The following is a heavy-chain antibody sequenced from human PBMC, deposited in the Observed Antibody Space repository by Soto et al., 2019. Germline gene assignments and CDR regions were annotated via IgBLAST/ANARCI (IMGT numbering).Heavy chain of an antibody. J-gene: IGHJ6*02. Sequence: GGSLRLSCAASGFTFSSYGMHWVRQAPGKGLEWVAVISYDGSNKYYADSVKGRFTISRDNSKNTLYLQMNSLRAEDTAVYYCAKDFFSGYSYGYYYYYGMDVWGQGTTVTVSS. CDR3: AKDFFSGYSYGYYYYYGMDV. D-gene: IGHD5-18*01. CDR2: ISYDGSNK. V-gene: IGHV3-30*18. CDR1: GFTFSSYG.